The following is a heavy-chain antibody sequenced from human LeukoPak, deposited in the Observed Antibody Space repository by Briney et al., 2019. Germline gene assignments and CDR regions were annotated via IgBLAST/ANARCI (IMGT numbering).Heavy chain of an antibody. Sequence: GGSLRLSCAASGFTSSTYWMSWVRQAPGKGLEWVANIKQDGSEKYYVDSVKGRFTISRDNAKNSLYLQMNSLRAEDTAMYYCARDSAGNDYWGQGTLVTVSS. CDR3: ARDSAGNDY. J-gene: IGHJ4*02. D-gene: IGHD6-13*01. V-gene: IGHV3-7*01. CDR2: IKQDGSEK. CDR1: GFTSSTYW.